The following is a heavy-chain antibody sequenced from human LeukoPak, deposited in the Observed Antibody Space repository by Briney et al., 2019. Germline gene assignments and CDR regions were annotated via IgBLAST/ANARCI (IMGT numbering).Heavy chain of an antibody. D-gene: IGHD6-6*01. CDR1: GGSISSGGYY. CDR2: IYYSGST. J-gene: IGHJ5*02. Sequence: SETLSLTCTVSGGSISSGGYYWSWIRQHPGKGLEWIGYIYYSGSTYYNPSLKSRVTISVDTSKNQFSLKLSSVTAADTAVYYCARLWYSGSSWFDPWGQGTLVTVSS. V-gene: IGHV4-31*03. CDR3: ARLWYSGSSWFDP.